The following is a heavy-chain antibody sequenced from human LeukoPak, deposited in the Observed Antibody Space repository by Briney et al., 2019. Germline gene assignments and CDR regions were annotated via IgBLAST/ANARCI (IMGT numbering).Heavy chain of an antibody. J-gene: IGHJ4*02. D-gene: IGHD3-22*01. V-gene: IGHV4-39*01. CDR2: IYNSGIS. CDR1: GGSISDASSMTGSSAC. CDR3: ARSYDSIAYYLDY. Sequence: SETLSLTCSVSGGSISDASSMTGSSACWGWIREAPGKGREWIGSIYNSGISYYNPSQKKRGTISVDTSKNQFSLKMRSVTAADTATYYCARSYDSIAYYLDYWGQGTLVTVSS.